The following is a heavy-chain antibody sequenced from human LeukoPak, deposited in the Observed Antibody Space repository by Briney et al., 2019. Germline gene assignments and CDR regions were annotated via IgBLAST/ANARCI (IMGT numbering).Heavy chain of an antibody. V-gene: IGHV3-23*01. CDR1: GFTFSNYA. J-gene: IGHJ5*02. CDR3: AKGPNYYGSGIDAWFDP. Sequence: PGGSLRLSCAASGFTFSNYAMTWVRQAPGKGLEWVSTIIANGGTTYYAATVKGRFTNSRDNSKNTLYLQTSSLRAEDTAVYYCAKGPNYYGSGIDAWFDPWGQGTLVTVSS. CDR2: IIANGGTT. D-gene: IGHD3-10*01.